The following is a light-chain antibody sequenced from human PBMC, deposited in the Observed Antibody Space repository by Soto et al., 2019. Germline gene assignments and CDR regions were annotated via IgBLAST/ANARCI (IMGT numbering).Light chain of an antibody. CDR3: CSYAGSYIHYV. Sequence: QSVLTQPRSVSGSPGQSVTISCTGTSSDDGAYNYVSWYQQHPGKAPKLMIYDVSKRPSGVPDRFSGSKSGNTASLTISGLQAEDEADYYCCSYAGSYIHYVFGTGTKVTVL. CDR1: SSDDGAYNY. J-gene: IGLJ1*01. CDR2: DVS. V-gene: IGLV2-11*01.